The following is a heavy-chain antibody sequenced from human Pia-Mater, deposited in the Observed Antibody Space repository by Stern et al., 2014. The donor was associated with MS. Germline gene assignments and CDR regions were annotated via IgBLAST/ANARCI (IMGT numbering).Heavy chain of an antibody. CDR3: ARLTVTTNYGMDV. CDR1: GFSLSTSGMC. J-gene: IGHJ6*02. D-gene: IGHD4-11*01. V-gene: IGHV2-70*01. CDR2: IDWDDDK. Sequence: ESGPALVKPTQTLTLTCTFSGFSLSTSGMCVSWIRQPPGKALEWLGLIDWDDDKYYSTSLKTRLTISKDTSHNQVVLTLTNMDPVDTATYYCARLTVTTNYGMDVWGQGTTVTVSS.